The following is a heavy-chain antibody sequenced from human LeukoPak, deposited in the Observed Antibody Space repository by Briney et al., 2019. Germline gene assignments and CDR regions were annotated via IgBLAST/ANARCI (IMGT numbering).Heavy chain of an antibody. Sequence: PSETLSLTCTVSGGSISSDYWSWIRQPPGKGLEWIGYIYYSRSTNYNPSLKSRVIISVDTSKNQFSLKLSSVTAADTAMYYCARLPSGSYYFEYWGQGTLVTVSS. CDR2: IYYSRST. CDR3: ARLPSGSYYFEY. J-gene: IGHJ4*02. CDR1: GGSISSDY. V-gene: IGHV4-59*08. D-gene: IGHD1-26*01.